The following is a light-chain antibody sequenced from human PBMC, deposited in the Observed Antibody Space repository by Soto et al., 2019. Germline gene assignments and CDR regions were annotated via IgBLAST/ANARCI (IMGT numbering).Light chain of an antibody. V-gene: IGKV4-1*01. CDR1: QSVLYSSNNKNY. CDR3: QQYFHTPPT. CDR2: WAS. Sequence: DVVMTQSPDSLAVSLGERATINCKSSQSVLYSSNNKNYLAWYQQKPGQPPKLVIYWASTRESGDPDRFSGSGSGTDFTLTISGLQAEDVADYYCQQYFHTPPTFGQGTKLEIK. J-gene: IGKJ2*01.